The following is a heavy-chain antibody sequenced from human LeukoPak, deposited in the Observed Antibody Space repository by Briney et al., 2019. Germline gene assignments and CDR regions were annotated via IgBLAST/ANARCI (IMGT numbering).Heavy chain of an antibody. J-gene: IGHJ2*01. V-gene: IGHV3-64D*09. Sequence: GGSLRLSCSASGFTFSSYAMHWVRQAPGKGLEYVSAISSNGGSTYYADSVKVRFTISRDNSKNTLYLQMSSLRAEDTAVYYCVKDGTVTTSSGYFDLWGRGTLVTVSS. D-gene: IGHD4-17*01. CDR1: GFTFSSYA. CDR2: ISSNGGST. CDR3: VKDGTVTTSSGYFDL.